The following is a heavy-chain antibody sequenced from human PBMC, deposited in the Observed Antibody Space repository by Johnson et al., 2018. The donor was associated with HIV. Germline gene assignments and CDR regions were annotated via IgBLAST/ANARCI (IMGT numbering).Heavy chain of an antibody. J-gene: IGHJ3*02. V-gene: IGHV3-72*01. CDR3: TTDTTSDLGGNYYASSSDAYDM. CDR1: GFTFSDHY. D-gene: IGHD1-26*01. CDR2: TRNKANSYTT. Sequence: VQLVESGGGVVQPGRSLRLSCAASGFTFSDHYMDWVRQAPGKGLEWVGRTRNKANSYTTEYAASVKGRFTISRDDSRNTLYLQMNSLKSEDTAVYCCTTDTTSDLGGNYYASSSDAYDMWGQGTMVIVSS.